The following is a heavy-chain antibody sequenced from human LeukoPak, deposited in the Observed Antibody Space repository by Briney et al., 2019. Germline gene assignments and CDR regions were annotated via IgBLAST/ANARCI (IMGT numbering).Heavy chain of an antibody. CDR2: IYNSGST. Sequence: SETLSLTCTVSGGSISSYYWGRIRQPPGKGLEWIGSIYNSGSTYYNPSLKSRVTISVDTSKNQFSLNLYSVTAADTAVYYCARHYYGSGINWFDRWGQGTLVTVSS. J-gene: IGHJ5*02. D-gene: IGHD3-10*01. CDR1: GGSISSYY. CDR3: ARHYYGSGINWFDR. V-gene: IGHV4-39*01.